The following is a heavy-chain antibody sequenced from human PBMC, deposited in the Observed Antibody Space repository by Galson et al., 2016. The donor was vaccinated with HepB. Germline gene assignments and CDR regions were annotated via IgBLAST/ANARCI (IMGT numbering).Heavy chain of an antibody. J-gene: IGHJ6*03. CDR3: ARDLIAAPGRTFFYYYYYMDV. D-gene: IGHD6-13*01. CDR1: GFMFNYYS. V-gene: IGHV3-21*01. CDR2: ITNNGSDK. Sequence: SLRLSCAASGFMFNYYSMNWVRQAPGKGLEWASSITNNGSDKYYADSAKGRFTISRDNAKNSLFLQMDCLRAEDTAVYYCARDLIAAPGRTFFYYYYYMDVWGKGTTVTVSS.